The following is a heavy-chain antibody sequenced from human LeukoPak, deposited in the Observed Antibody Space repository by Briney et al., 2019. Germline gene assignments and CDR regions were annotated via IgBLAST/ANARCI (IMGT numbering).Heavy chain of an antibody. CDR3: ASGLGYCTNGVCPNWFDP. V-gene: IGHV4-39*07. CDR2: IYYSGST. J-gene: IGHJ5*02. Sequence: KPSETLSLTCTVSGGSISSYYWGWIRQPPGKGLEWIGSIYYSGSTYYNPSLKSRVTISVDTSKNQFSLKLSSVTAADTAVYYCASGLGYCTNGVCPNWFDPWGQGTLVTVSS. CDR1: GGSISSYY. D-gene: IGHD2-8*01.